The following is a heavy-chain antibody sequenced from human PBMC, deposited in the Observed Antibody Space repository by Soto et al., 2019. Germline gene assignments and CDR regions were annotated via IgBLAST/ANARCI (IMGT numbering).Heavy chain of an antibody. CDR3: TTRPSSKTWSQSIPPPDY. J-gene: IGHJ4*02. CDR1: GFTFSGSA. CDR2: IRSKTNNYAT. D-gene: IGHD6-13*01. Sequence: EVQLVESGGGLVQPGGSLKLSCAAAGFTFSGSAVHLVRQASGRGLEWVGRIRSKTNNYATDYAASVNGRFTFSRDDSQNTVYLQMDSLRPEDTAMYSCTTRPSSKTWSQSIPPPDYWGQGTLVTVSA. V-gene: IGHV3-73*02.